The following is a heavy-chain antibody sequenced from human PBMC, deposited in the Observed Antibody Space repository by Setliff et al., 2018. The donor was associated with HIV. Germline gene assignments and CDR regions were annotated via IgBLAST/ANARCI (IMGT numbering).Heavy chain of an antibody. CDR1: GGPISSYY. CDR3: ASQPAYSTDWYPPGYFDY. CDR2: IYYSGRT. Sequence: PSETLSLTCTVSGGPISSYYWSWIRQPPGKGLEWIGYIYYSGRTNYNPSLKSRVTISVDTSKNQFSLKLTSVTAADTAVYYCASQPAYSTDWYPPGYFDYWGQGTPVTVSS. V-gene: IGHV4-59*08. D-gene: IGHD6-19*01. J-gene: IGHJ4*02.